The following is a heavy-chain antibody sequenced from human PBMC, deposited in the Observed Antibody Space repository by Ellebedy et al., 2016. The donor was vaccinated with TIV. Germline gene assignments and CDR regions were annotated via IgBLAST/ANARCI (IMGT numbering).Heavy chain of an antibody. CDR3: AKNHLSAKGGAPLYYYYYGMDV. V-gene: IGHV3-9*01. Sequence: PGGSLRLSCAASGFTFDDYAMHWVRQAPGKGLEWVSGISWNSGSIGYADSVKGRFTISRDNAKNSLYLQMNSLRAEDTALYYCAKNHLSAKGGAPLYYYYYGMDVWGQGTTVTVSS. CDR1: GFTFDDYA. J-gene: IGHJ6*02. CDR2: ISWNSGSI. D-gene: IGHD5-18*01.